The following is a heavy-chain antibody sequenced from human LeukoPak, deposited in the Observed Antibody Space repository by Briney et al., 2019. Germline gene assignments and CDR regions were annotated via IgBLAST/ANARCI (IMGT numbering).Heavy chain of an antibody. CDR2: ISSSGSTI. J-gene: IGHJ4*02. D-gene: IGHD5-12*01. CDR3: ARWGYSGYYFDY. V-gene: IGHV3-11*01. Sequence: PGGSLRLSGAASGFTFSDYYMSWIRQAPGTGLEWVSYISSSGSTIYYADSVKGRFTISRDNAKNSLYLQMNSLRAEDTAVYYCARWGYSGYYFDYWGQGTLVTVSS. CDR1: GFTFSDYY.